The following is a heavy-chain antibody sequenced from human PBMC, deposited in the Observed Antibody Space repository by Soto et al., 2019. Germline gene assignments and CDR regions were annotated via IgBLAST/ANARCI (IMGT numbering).Heavy chain of an antibody. J-gene: IGHJ4*02. V-gene: IGHV4-39*01. D-gene: IGHD3-9*01. CDR3: ARQPRILTGYFGHFDY. CDR1: GGSISSSSYY. CDR2: IYYSGST. Sequence: SETLSLTCTVSGGSISSSSYYWGWIRQPPGKGLEWIGSIYYSGSTYYNPSLKSRVTISVDTSKNQFSLKLSSVTAADMAVYYCARQPRILTGYFGHFDYWGQGTLVTVSS.